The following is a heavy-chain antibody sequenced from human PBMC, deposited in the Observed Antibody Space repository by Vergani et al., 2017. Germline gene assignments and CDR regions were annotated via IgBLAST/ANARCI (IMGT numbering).Heavy chain of an antibody. CDR2: ISPHTGRT. CDR1: GYTFRNKD. Sequence: QIQLVQSAAEVKKPGAALNVSCKASGYTFRNKDISWLRQAPGQGLEWMGSISPHTGRTNTAQQFQGRVTMTTDTSTSTAYMELRSLRSDDTAVYYCAAHYGSGSYLLENWFDPWGQGTLVTVSS. J-gene: IGHJ5*02. CDR3: AAHYGSGSYLLENWFDP. V-gene: IGHV1-18*01. D-gene: IGHD3-10*01.